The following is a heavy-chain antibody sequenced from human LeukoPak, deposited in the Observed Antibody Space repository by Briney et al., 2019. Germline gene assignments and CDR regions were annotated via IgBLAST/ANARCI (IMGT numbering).Heavy chain of an antibody. J-gene: IGHJ6*03. CDR3: ARDMDDFWKNYYYMDV. V-gene: IGHV1-2*02. CDR1: GYTFTGYY. Sequence: GASVKVSCKASGYTFTGYYMHWVRQAPGQGLERMGWINPNSGGTNYAQKFQGRVTMTRDTSISTAYMELSRLRSDDTAVYYCARDMDDFWKNYYYMDVWGKGTTVTVSS. CDR2: INPNSGGT. D-gene: IGHD3-3*01.